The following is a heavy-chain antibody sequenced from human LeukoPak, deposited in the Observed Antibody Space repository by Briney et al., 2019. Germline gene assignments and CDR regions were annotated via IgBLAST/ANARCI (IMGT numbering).Heavy chain of an antibody. V-gene: IGHV4-59*01. CDR1: GGSISSFY. CDR3: ARGYGRDGYRTLDY. J-gene: IGHJ4*02. Sequence: PSETLSLTCTVSGGSISSFYWSWIRQPPGKGLEWIGYIYYSGSTNYNPSLKSRVTISVDTSKNQFSLKLSSVTAGDTAVYYCARGYGRDGYRTLDYWGQGTLVTVSS. CDR2: IYYSGST. D-gene: IGHD5-24*01.